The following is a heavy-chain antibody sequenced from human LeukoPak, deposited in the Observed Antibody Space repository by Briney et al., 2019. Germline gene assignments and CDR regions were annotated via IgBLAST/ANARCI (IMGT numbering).Heavy chain of an antibody. V-gene: IGHV3-74*01. D-gene: IGHD6-6*01. CDR1: GFTFSSYW. Sequence: GGSLRLSCAASGFTFSSYWMHWVRQAPGKGLVWVSRINSDGSSTSYADSVKGRFTISRDNAKNTLYLQMNSLRAEDTAVYYCASLGLPQYSSSPFDYWGQGTLVTVSS. CDR3: ASLGLPQYSSSPFDY. J-gene: IGHJ4*02. CDR2: INSDGSST.